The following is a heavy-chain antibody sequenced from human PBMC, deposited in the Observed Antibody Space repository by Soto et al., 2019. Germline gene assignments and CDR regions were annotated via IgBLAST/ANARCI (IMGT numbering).Heavy chain of an antibody. CDR3: AGTTSHQWYYMDV. CDR2: INPNSGGT. J-gene: IGHJ6*03. D-gene: IGHD1-7*01. CDR1: GYTFTGYY. V-gene: IGHV1-2*04. Sequence: ASVKVSCKASGYTFTGYYMHWVRQAPGQGLEWMGWINPNSGGTNYAQKFQGWVTMTRDTSISTAYMELSRLRSDDTAVYYCAGTTSHQWYYMDVWGKGTTVTVSS.